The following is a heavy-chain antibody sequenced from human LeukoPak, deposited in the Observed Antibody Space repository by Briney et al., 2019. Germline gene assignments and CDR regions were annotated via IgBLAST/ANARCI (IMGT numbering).Heavy chain of an antibody. Sequence: ASVKVSCKASGYTFTSYGISWVRQAPGQRLEWMGWINAGNGNTKYSQEFQGRVTITRDTSASTAYMELSSLRSEDMAVYYCARDSSGWYYFDYWGQGTLVTVSS. J-gene: IGHJ4*02. CDR2: INAGNGNT. CDR3: ARDSSGWYYFDY. D-gene: IGHD6-19*01. CDR1: GYTFTSYG. V-gene: IGHV1-3*03.